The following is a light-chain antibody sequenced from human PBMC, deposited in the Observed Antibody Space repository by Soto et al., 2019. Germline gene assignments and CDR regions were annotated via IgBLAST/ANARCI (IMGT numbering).Light chain of an antibody. J-gene: IGKJ1*01. Sequence: AIHVTQSPSSLSASVGDRVTITCRASQDIRNDLAWYQQRPGQAPHLLIFAAFNLQSGVPSRFSGGGSGTHFTLTISGLQPDDFANYYCLQYYNFSWTFGQGTKVDIK. CDR3: LQYYNFSWT. CDR1: QDIRND. CDR2: AAF. V-gene: IGKV1-6*01.